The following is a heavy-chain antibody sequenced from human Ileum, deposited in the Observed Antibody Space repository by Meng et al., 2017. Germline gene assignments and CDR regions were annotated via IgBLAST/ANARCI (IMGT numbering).Heavy chain of an antibody. CDR3: AGQPTSSGAGYSWFDP. CDR2: ITYTGNS. J-gene: IGHJ5*02. D-gene: IGHD2-2*01. CDR1: CGSVTSSSYD. V-gene: IGHV4-39*01. Sequence: QLQLQESGPGLVKPTETLSLTRIVSCGSVTSSSYDWGWIRQPPGKGLEWIGGITYTGNSYTTPSLKTRLTTSLDTSKNQFSLRLNSLTAADTAVYYCAGQPTSSGAGYSWFDPWGQGILVTVSS.